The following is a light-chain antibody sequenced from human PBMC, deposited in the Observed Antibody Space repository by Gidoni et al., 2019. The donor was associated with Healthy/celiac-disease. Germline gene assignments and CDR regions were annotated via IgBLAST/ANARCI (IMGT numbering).Light chain of an antibody. V-gene: IGKV3-11*01. CDR2: DAS. CDR3: QQRSNWPPWT. Sequence: VLTQSPATLSLSPGERATLSCRASQSVSSYLAWYQQTPDQAPRLLIYDASNRATGIPARFSGSGSGKDITLTISSLEPEDFAVYYCQQRSNWPPWTFGQGTKVEIK. J-gene: IGKJ1*01. CDR1: QSVSSY.